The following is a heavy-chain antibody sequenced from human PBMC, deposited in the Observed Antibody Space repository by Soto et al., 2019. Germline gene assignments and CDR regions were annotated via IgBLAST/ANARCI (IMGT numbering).Heavy chain of an antibody. J-gene: IGHJ6*02. CDR1: GFTVSSNC. D-gene: IGHD5-12*01. CDR3: ARSRGGYSGYDYILPDYYYGMDV. CDR2: IYSGGST. Sequence: GGSLRLSCAASGFTVSSNCMSWVRQAPGKGLEWVSVIYSGGSTYYADSVKVRFTISRDNSKKTLYPQMKSLRAEDTAVYYCARSRGGYSGYDYILPDYYYGMDVWGQGTTVTVSS. V-gene: IGHV3-53*01.